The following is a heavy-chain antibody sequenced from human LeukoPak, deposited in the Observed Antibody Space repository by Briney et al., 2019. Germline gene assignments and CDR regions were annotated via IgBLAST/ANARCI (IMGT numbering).Heavy chain of an antibody. V-gene: IGHV1-69*05. Sequence: ASVKVSCKASGGTFSSYAISWVRQAPGQGLEWMGRIIPIFGTANYAQKFQGRVTITTDESTSTAYMELSSLRSEDTAVYYCARDGDPQLAFDYWGQGTLATVSS. CDR2: IIPIFGTA. CDR3: ARDGDPQLAFDY. CDR1: GGTFSSYA. D-gene: IGHD7-27*01. J-gene: IGHJ4*02.